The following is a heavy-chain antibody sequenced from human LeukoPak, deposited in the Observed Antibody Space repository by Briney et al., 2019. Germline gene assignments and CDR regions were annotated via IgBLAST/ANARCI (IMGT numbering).Heavy chain of an antibody. D-gene: IGHD2-15*01. CDR2: IYYSGST. J-gene: IGHJ6*03. V-gene: IGHV4-59*01. CDR3: ARGPRGYCSGGSCQSDYYYMDV. CDR1: GGSISSYY. Sequence: PSETLSLTCTVSGGSISSYYWSWIRQPPGQGLEWSGYIYYSGSTNYNPSLKSRVTISVDTSKNQFSLKLSSVTAADTAVYYCARGPRGYCSGGSCQSDYYYMDVWGKGTTVTVSS.